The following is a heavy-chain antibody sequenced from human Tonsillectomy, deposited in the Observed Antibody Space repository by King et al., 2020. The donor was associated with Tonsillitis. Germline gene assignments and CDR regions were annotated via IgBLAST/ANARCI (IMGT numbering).Heavy chain of an antibody. CDR3: ITEVPRATGY. V-gene: IGHV3-15*01. CDR1: GFTFSNAW. J-gene: IGHJ4*02. Sequence: VQLVESGGGLVKPGGSLRLSCAASGFTFSNAWMSWVRQAPGKGLEWVGRIKSKTDGGTTDYAAPVKGRITISRDDSKNTLFLQMNSLKSKDTAVYYCITEVPRATGYWGQGTLVTVSS. D-gene: IGHD1-26*01. CDR2: IKSKTDGGTT.